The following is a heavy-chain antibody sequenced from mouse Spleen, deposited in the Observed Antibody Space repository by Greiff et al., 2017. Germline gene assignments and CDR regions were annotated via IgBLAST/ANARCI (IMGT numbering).Heavy chain of an antibody. V-gene: IGHV5-9*04. CDR2: ISSGGGNT. CDR1: GFTFSSYA. CDR3: AREDGNYEVAY. D-gene: IGHD2-1*01. Sequence: EVKVVESGGGLVKLGGSLKLSCAASGFTFSSYAMSWVRQTPEKRLEWVATISSGGGNTYYPDSVKGRFTISRDNAKNTLYLQMSSLKSEDTAMYYCAREDGNYEVAYWGQGTLVTVSA. J-gene: IGHJ3*01.